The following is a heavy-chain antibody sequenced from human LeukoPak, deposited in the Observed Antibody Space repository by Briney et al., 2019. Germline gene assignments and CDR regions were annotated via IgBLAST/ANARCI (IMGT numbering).Heavy chain of an antibody. V-gene: IGHV4-4*07. CDR1: GGSMNQYY. CDR2: IYSTGTT. CDR3: ARSGTYQYSSAYDY. D-gene: IGHD3-10*01. J-gene: IGHJ4*01. Sequence: PSETLSLTCTVSGGSMNQYYWSWIRQPAGKGLEWIGRIYSTGTTYYKPSLKSRVTMSVDTSHNQFFLKLNSVTAADTAVYYCARSGTYQYSSAYDYWGQGTLVTVSS.